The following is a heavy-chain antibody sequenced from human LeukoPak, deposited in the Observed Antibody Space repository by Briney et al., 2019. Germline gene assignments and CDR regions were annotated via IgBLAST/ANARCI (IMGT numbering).Heavy chain of an antibody. V-gene: IGHV1-2*02. J-gene: IGHJ4*02. CDR2: INLNSGGT. CDR1: GYTFTGYY. Sequence: ASVKVSCKASGYTFTGYYMHWVRQAPGQGLEWMGWINLNSGGTNYAQKFQGRVTMTRDTSISTAYMELSRLRSDDTAVYYCARYSGGGDCFDYWGQGTLVTVSS. D-gene: IGHD2-21*01. CDR3: ARYSGGGDCFDY.